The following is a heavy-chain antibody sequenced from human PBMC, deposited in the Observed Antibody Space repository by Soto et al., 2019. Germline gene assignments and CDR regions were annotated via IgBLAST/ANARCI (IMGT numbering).Heavy chain of an antibody. D-gene: IGHD6-6*01. V-gene: IGHV1-3*01. CDR2: INAGNGNT. CDR3: ARPPIAAAGPVDY. CDR1: GYTFTSYA. Sequence: QVPLVQSGAEVKKPGASVKVSCKASGYTFTSYAMHWVHQAPGQRLEWMGWINAGNGNTKYSQKFQGRVTITRDTSASTAYMELSSLRSEDTAVYYCARPPIAAAGPVDYWGQGTLVTVSS. J-gene: IGHJ4*02.